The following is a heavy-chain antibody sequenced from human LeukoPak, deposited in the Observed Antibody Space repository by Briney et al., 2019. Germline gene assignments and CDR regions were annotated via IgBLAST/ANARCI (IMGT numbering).Heavy chain of an antibody. V-gene: IGHV4-31*03. CDR3: ARTIIRDYGGNPGYFDY. D-gene: IGHD4-23*01. CDR1: GGSISSGGYY. J-gene: IGHJ4*02. CDR2: IYYSGST. Sequence: SQTLSLTCTVSGGSISSGGYYWSWIRQHPGKGLEWIGYIYYSGSTYYNPSLKSRVTISVDTSKNQFSLKLSSVTAADTAVYYCARTIIRDYGGNPGYFDYWGQGTLVTVSS.